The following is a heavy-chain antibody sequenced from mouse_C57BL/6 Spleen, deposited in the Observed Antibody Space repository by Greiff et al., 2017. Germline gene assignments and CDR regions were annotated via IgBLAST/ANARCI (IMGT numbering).Heavy chain of an antibody. Sequence: QVQLQQPGAELVKPGASVKMSCKASGYTFTSYWITWVKQRPGQGLEWIGEIYPGSGSTNYNEKFKGKATLTVDTSSSTAYMQLSSLTSEDTAVYYCAREVCYPYYFDYWGQGTTLTVSS. J-gene: IGHJ2*01. CDR2: IYPGSGST. D-gene: IGHD2-12*01. CDR1: GYTFTSYW. V-gene: IGHV1-55*01. CDR3: AREVCYPYYFDY.